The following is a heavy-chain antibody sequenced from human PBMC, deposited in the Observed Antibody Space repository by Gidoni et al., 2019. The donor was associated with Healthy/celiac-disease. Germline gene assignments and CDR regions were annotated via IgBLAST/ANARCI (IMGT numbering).Heavy chain of an antibody. V-gene: IGHV3-23*01. D-gene: IGHD6-19*01. Sequence: EVQLLESGGGLVQPGGSLILSCAASGFTFSSYAMSWVRQAQGKGLEWVSAISGSGGSTYYADSVKGRFTISRDNSKNTLYLQMNSLRAEDTAVYYCAKADLAVAGTYDYWGQGTLVTVSS. CDR2: ISGSGGST. J-gene: IGHJ4*02. CDR3: AKADLAVAGTYDY. CDR1: GFTFSSYA.